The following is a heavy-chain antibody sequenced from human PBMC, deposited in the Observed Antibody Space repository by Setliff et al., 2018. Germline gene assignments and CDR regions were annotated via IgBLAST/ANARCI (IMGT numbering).Heavy chain of an antibody. D-gene: IGHD3-10*01. CDR1: GGSISSYY. CDR2: FYHSGST. V-gene: IGHV4-59*08. J-gene: IGHJ6*03. CDR3: ARSSYYASGNSHNYYMDV. Sequence: SETLSLTCNVSGGSISSYYWTWIRQPPGKGLEWIGYFYHSGSTNYNPSLKGRVTMTSDTSRNQLSLKLTSVSAADTAIYYCARSSYYASGNSHNYYMDVWGKGAAVTVSS.